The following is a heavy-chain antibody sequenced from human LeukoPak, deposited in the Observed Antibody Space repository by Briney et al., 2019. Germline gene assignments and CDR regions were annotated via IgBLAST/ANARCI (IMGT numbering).Heavy chain of an antibody. D-gene: IGHD1-7*01. CDR3: ARDGGITGTTSRGSFDY. CDR2: ISSSSSYI. V-gene: IGHV3-21*01. CDR1: GFPFSSYS. Sequence: GGSLRLSCAASGFPFSSYSMNWVRQAPGKGLEWVSSISSSSSYIYYADSVKGRFTISRDNAKNSLYLQMNSLRAEDTAVYYCARDGGITGTTSRGSFDYWGQGTLVTVSS. J-gene: IGHJ4*02.